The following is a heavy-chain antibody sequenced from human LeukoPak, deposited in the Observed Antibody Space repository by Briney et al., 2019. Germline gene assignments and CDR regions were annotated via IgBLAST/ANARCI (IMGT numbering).Heavy chain of an antibody. J-gene: IGHJ4*02. V-gene: IGHV4-34*01. CDR1: GGSFSGYY. Sequence: SETLSLTCAVYGGSFSGYYWSWIRQPPGKGLEWIGEINHSGSTNYNPSLKSRVTISVDTSKNQFSLKLSSVTAADTAVYYCARGYYSSGWYPSRGDYFDYWGQGTLVTVSS. CDR3: ARGYYSSGWYPSRGDYFDY. D-gene: IGHD6-19*01. CDR2: INHSGST.